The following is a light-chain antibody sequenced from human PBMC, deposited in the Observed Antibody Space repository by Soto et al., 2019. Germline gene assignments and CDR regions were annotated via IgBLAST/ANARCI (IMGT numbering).Light chain of an antibody. CDR1: SNDVGAYNY. Sequence: QSALTQPPSASGSPGQSVTISCTGTSNDVGAYNYVSWYQQHPGKAPKVMIYEVSKRPSGVPDRFTGSKSGNTASLTVSGLQAEDEADYHCSSYAGSTVIFGGGTQLTVL. J-gene: IGLJ2*01. V-gene: IGLV2-8*01. CDR2: EVS. CDR3: SSYAGSTVI.